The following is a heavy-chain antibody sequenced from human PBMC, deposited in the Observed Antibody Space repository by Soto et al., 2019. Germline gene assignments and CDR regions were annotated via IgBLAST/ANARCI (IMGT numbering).Heavy chain of an antibody. Sequence: ASVKVSCKVSGYTLTELSMHWVRQAPGKGLEWMGGFDPEDGETIYAQKFQGRVTMTEDTSKDTAYMELSSLRSEDTAVYYCATGVAVAGRIVGPEWGWFPPCGQGTLVTVSS. CDR1: GYTLTELS. CDR3: ATGVAVAGRIVGPEWGWFPP. D-gene: IGHD6-19*01. J-gene: IGHJ5*02. CDR2: FDPEDGET. V-gene: IGHV1-24*01.